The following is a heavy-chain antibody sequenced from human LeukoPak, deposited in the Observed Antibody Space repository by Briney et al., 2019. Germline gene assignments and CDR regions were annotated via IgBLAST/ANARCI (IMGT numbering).Heavy chain of an antibody. D-gene: IGHD3-10*01. CDR1: GYTFTSYG. Sequence: ASVKVSCKASGYTFTSYGISWVRQALGQGLEWMGWINPNSGGTNYAQKFQGRVTMTRDTSISTAYMELSRLRSDDTAVYYCARSWVTMVRGVIITPGYWGQGTLVTVSS. CDR3: ARSWVTMVRGVIITPGY. CDR2: INPNSGGT. V-gene: IGHV1-2*02. J-gene: IGHJ4*02.